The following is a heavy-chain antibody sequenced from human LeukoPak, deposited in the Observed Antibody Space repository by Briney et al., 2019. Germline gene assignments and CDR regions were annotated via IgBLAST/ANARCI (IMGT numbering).Heavy chain of an antibody. CDR1: GYTFTGYY. CDR2: VDPEDGET. V-gene: IGHV1-69-2*01. CDR3: ATGMPIRPFDY. J-gene: IGHJ4*02. D-gene: IGHD2-2*01. Sequence: ASVKVSCKASGYTFTGYYMHWVQQAPGKGLEWMGLVDPEDGETIYAEKFQGRVTITADTSTDTAYMELSSLRSEDTAVYYCATGMPIRPFDYWGQGTLVTVSS.